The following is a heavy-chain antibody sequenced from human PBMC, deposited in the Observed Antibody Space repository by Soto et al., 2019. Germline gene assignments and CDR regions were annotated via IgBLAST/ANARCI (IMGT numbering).Heavy chain of an antibody. V-gene: IGHV4-4*07. J-gene: IGHJ4*02. Sequence: QVQLQESGPGLVKPSETLSLTCTVSGGSISSYYWSWIRQPAGKGLGWIGRIYTSGSTNYNPSLKSRVTMSVDTSKNQFSLKLSSVTAADTAVYYCARAVRYYDSSGYYSSSPFDYWGQGTLVTVSS. CDR3: ARAVRYYDSSGYYSSSPFDY. CDR2: IYTSGST. D-gene: IGHD3-22*01. CDR1: GGSISSYY.